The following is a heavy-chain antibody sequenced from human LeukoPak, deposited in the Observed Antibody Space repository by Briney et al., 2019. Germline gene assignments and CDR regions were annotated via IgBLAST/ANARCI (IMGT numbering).Heavy chain of an antibody. J-gene: IGHJ5*02. CDR3: ARAMVRGVMFDP. D-gene: IGHD3-10*01. Sequence: SETLSLTCAVSGGSISSGGYSWSWIRQPPGKGLEWIGYIYHSGSTYYNPTLKSRVTISVDRSKNQFSLKLSPVTAADTAVYYCARAMVRGVMFDPWGQGTLVTVSS. V-gene: IGHV4-30-2*01. CDR1: GGSISSGGYS. CDR2: IYHSGST.